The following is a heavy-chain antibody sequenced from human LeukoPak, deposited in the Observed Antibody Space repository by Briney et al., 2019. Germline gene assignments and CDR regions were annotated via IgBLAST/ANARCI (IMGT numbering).Heavy chain of an antibody. CDR3: ARHEQPDSSLDY. Sequence: PSETLSLTCTVSGGSISSSSHYWGWIRQPPGKGLEWIGSIYYSGSTYYNPSLKSRVTISVDTSKNQFSLKLSSVTAADTAVYYCARHEQPDSSLDYWGQGTLVTVSS. D-gene: IGHD6-13*01. J-gene: IGHJ4*02. CDR2: IYYSGST. CDR1: GGSISSSSHY. V-gene: IGHV4-39*01.